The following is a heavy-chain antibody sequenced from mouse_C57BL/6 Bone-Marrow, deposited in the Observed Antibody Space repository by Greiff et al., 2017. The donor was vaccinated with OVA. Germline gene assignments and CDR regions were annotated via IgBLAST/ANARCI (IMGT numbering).Heavy chain of an antibody. CDR2: IYPGDGDT. D-gene: IGHD1-1*02. CDR3: AKKGLWSYAMDY. Sequence: QVHVKQSGPELVKPGASVKISCKASGYAFSSSWMNWVKQRPGKGLEWIGRIYPGDGDTNYNGKFKGKATLTADKSSSTAYMQLSSLTSEDSAVYFCAKKGLWSYAMDYWGQGTSVTVSS. V-gene: IGHV1-82*01. CDR1: GYAFSSSW. J-gene: IGHJ4*01.